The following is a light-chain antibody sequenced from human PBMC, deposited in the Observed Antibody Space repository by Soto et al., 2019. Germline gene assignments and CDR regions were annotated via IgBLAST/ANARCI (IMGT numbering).Light chain of an antibody. CDR2: DVS. Sequence: QSALTQPASVSGSPGQSITISCTGTSSVVGGYNYVSWYQQYPGKVPKLMIYDVSYRPSGVSNRFSGSKSGNTASLTISGLQAEDEADYYCSSYTSSSTYVFGTGTKVTVL. CDR3: SSYTSSSTYV. J-gene: IGLJ1*01. V-gene: IGLV2-14*01. CDR1: SSVVGGYNY.